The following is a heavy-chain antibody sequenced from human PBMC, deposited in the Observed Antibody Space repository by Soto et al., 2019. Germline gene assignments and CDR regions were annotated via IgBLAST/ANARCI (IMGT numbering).Heavy chain of an antibody. J-gene: IGHJ4*02. CDR1: GGSFNDDY. D-gene: IGHD5-12*01. Sequence: SETLSLTCAVEGGSFNDDYWSWIRQPPGKGLEWIGEINDSGSTKYNPSLKSRVTISVDTSKNQFSLNLSSVTAADTAVYYCASLITLRGYSGYVVHWGQGILVTVSS. CDR3: ASLITLRGYSGYVVH. V-gene: IGHV4-34*01. CDR2: INDSGST.